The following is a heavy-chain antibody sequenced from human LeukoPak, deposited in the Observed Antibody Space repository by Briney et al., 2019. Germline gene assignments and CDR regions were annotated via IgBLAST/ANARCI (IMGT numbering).Heavy chain of an antibody. CDR1: GGSIRGYD. Sequence: SETLSLTCTVSGGSIRGYDWNWIRQPAGKGLEWIGHFHTSGNTNYNPSLESRVTMAIDTSKNQFSLRLSSVTAADTAVYYCARAHTLSCSVGTCPYFLDYWGQGTLVTVSS. V-gene: IGHV4-4*07. J-gene: IGHJ4*02. CDR2: FHTSGNT. D-gene: IGHD2-15*01. CDR3: ARAHTLSCSVGTCPYFLDY.